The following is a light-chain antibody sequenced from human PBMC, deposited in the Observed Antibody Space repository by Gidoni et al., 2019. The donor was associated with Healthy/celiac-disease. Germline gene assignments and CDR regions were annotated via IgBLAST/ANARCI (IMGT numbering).Light chain of an antibody. CDR3: SSYTSSSTLV. CDR2: EVS. CDR1: SSDVGGYNY. Sequence: SALTQPASVSGSPGQSHTISCTGTSSDVGGYNYVSWYQQHPGKAPKLMIYEVSNRPSGVSNRCAGSKSGNTASLTISGLQAEDEADYYCSSYTSSSTLVFGGGTKLTVL. V-gene: IGLV2-14*01. J-gene: IGLJ2*01.